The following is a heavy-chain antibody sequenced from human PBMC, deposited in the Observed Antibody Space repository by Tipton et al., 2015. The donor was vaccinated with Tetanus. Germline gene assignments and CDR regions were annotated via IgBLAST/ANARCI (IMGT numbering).Heavy chain of an antibody. V-gene: IGHV4-30-4*01. CDR2: IYSSGSI. CDR3: AKSDGAQTSGWYPSLYFDF. D-gene: IGHD6-19*01. CDR1: GGSISGGDYV. Sequence: TLSLTCTVSGGSISGGDYVWNWIRQPPGKGLEWIGYIYSSGSIPYNPSLKSRLSISRDTSKNQFSMNLTSVTAADGAVYYCAKSDGAQTSGWYPSLYFDFWGQGTLVTVSS. J-gene: IGHJ4*02.